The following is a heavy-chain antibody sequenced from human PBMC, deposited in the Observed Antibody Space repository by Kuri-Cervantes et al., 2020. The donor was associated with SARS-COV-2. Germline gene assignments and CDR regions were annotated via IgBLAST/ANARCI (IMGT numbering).Heavy chain of an antibody. CDR3: ARHVFTPNLVWGDAFDI. J-gene: IGHJ3*02. CDR2: IYPSGHS. D-gene: IGHD3-16*01. V-gene: IGHV4-39*01. CDR1: GASIRSSSYF. Sequence: SETLSLTCTVSGASIRSSSYFWAWIRQPPGKGLEWIGSIYPSGHSYYNPSLKSPVTISLDTPKNQFSLKLSSVTAADTAVYYCARHVFTPNLVWGDAFDIWGQGTMVTVSS.